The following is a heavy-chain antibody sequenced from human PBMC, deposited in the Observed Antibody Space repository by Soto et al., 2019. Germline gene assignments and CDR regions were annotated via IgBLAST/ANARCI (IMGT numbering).Heavy chain of an antibody. V-gene: IGHV1-69*06. CDR1: GGTFSSYA. J-gene: IGHJ5*02. CDR3: AHYGSGSYYTPYNWFDP. D-gene: IGHD3-10*01. CDR2: IIPIFGTA. Sequence: QVQLVQSGAEEKKPGSSVKVSCKASGGTFSSYAISWVRQAPGQGLEWMGGIIPIFGTANYAQKFQGRVTITADKSTSTAYMELSSLRSEDTAVYYCAHYGSGSYYTPYNWFDPWGQGTLVTVSS.